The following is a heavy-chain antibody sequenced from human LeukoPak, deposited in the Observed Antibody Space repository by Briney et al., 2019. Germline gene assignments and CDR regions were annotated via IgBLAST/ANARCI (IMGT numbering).Heavy chain of an antibody. CDR2: ISSSSSTI. J-gene: IGHJ4*02. CDR1: GFTFSSYS. CDR3: AKALGAAAGTGFDY. D-gene: IGHD6-13*01. V-gene: IGHV3-48*02. Sequence: GGSLRLSCAASGFTFSSYSMNWVRQAPGKGLEWVSYISSSSSTIYYADSVKGRFTISRGNAKNSLYLQMNSLRDEDTAVYYCAKALGAAAGTGFDYWGQGTLVTVSS.